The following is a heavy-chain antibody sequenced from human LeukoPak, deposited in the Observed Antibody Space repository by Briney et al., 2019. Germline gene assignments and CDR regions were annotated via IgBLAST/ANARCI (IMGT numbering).Heavy chain of an antibody. CDR1: GGSISNYY. J-gene: IGHJ4*02. CDR2: IYYNGNT. Sequence: SETLSLTCTVSGGSISNYYWSWIRQPPGKGLEWIGYIYYNGNTNCNPSLKSRVTISLDTSKNQISLKLTSVTAADTAVYYCATYYVGVGGRGHWGPGTLVTVSS. V-gene: IGHV4-59*01. D-gene: IGHD3-16*01. CDR3: ATYYVGVGGRGH.